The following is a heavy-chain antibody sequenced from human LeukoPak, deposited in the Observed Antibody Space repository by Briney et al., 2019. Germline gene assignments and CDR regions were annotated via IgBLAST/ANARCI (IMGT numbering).Heavy chain of an antibody. D-gene: IGHD3-10*01. CDR3: ARDLSPVVRASPMGY. CDR2: ITYDGYFK. Sequence: GTSLRLSCAASGFTFTSYGMHWVRQPPGKGLEWVALITYDGYFKYYSDSVKGRFTISSDTSKNTMYLQMNSLRAEDTAVYYCARDLSPVVRASPMGYWGQGTLVTVSS. CDR1: GFTFTSYG. J-gene: IGHJ4*02. V-gene: IGHV3-30*03.